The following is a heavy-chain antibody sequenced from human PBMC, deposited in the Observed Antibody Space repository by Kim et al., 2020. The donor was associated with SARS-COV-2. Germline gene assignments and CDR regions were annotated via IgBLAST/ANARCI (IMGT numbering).Heavy chain of an antibody. CDR2: IWYDGSNK. J-gene: IGHJ6*03. V-gene: IGHV3-33*01. D-gene: IGHD2-2*01. Sequence: GGSLRLSCAASGFTFSSYGMHWVREAPGKGLEWVAVIWYDGSNKYYADSVKGRFTISRDNSKNTLYLQMNSLRAEDTAVYYCARDHATDYYMDVWGKGTTVTVSS. CDR3: ARDHATDYYMDV. CDR1: GFTFSSYG.